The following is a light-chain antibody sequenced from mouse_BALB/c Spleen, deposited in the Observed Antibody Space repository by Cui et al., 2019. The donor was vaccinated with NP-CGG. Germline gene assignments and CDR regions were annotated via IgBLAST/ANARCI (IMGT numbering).Light chain of an antibody. V-gene: IGLV1*01. J-gene: IGLJ1*01. CDR1: TRAVTTSNY. Sequence: QAVVTQQSALTTSPRGTVTLTSRSTTRAVTTSNYTNWVQEKPDHLFTGLIGGTNNRAPGVPARFSGSLIGDKAALTITGAQTEDEAIYFCALWYSNHWVFGGGTKLTVL. CDR2: GTN. CDR3: ALWYSNHWV.